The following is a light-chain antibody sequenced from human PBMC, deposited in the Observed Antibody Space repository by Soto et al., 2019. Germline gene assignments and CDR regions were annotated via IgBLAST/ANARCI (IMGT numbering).Light chain of an antibody. V-gene: IGLV2-14*01. CDR1: SGDIGGYNY. J-gene: IGLJ2*01. Sequence: QSALTQPASVSGSPGQSITISCTGTSGDIGGYNYVSWYQQHPGKAPKLMIYDVSDRPSGVSNRFSGSKSGNTASLTISGLRAEYEADYYCSSYTTSNTLLFGGGTKLTVL. CDR2: DVS. CDR3: SSYTTSNTLL.